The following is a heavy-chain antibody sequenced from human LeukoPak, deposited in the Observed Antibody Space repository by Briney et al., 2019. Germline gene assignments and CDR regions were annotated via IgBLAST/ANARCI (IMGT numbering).Heavy chain of an antibody. Sequence: GGSLRLSCAASGFTFDDYGMSWVRQAPGKGLEWVSGINWNGGSTGYADSVKGRFTISRDNAKNSLYLQTNSLRAEDTALYHCARGSSDSSGYYLDYWGQGTLVTVSS. CDR1: GFTFDDYG. V-gene: IGHV3-20*01. CDR3: ARGSSDSSGYYLDY. J-gene: IGHJ4*02. D-gene: IGHD3-22*01. CDR2: INWNGGST.